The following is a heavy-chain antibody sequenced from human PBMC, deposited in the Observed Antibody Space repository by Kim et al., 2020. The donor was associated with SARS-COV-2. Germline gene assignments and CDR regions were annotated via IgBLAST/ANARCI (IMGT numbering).Heavy chain of an antibody. CDR3: ARGGGGHNRNYGDWFDP. CDR2: ISQSGGT. CDR1: GGSFSGFY. J-gene: IGHJ5*02. Sequence: SETLSLTCAVYGGSFSGFYWSWIRQPPGKGLEWIGEISQSGGTNYNPSLKSRLTISVDTSKNQFSLKLSSVTAADTAVYYFARGGGGHNRNYGDWFDPWGQGTLVTVSS. V-gene: IGHV4-34*01. D-gene: IGHD1-7*01.